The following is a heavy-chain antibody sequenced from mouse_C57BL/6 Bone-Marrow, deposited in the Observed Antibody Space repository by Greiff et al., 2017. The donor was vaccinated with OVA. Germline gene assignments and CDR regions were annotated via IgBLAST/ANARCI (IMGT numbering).Heavy chain of an antibody. CDR1: GYTFTSYW. CDR3: AIWLRRFAY. CDR2: IHPNSGST. Sequence: QVQLQQPGAELVKPGASVKLSCKASGYTFTSYWMHWVKQRPGQGLEWIGMIHPNSGSTNYNEKFKSKATLTVDKSSGTAYMQLSSLTSEDSAVYYCAIWLRRFAYWGQGTLVTVSA. V-gene: IGHV1-64*01. J-gene: IGHJ3*01. D-gene: IGHD2-2*01.